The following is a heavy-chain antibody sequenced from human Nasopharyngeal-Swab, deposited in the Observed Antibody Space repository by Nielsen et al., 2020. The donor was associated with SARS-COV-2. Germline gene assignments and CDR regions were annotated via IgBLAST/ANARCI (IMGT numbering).Heavy chain of an antibody. J-gene: IGHJ3*02. CDR2: ITHSGST. CDR3: ARAPDYDVLTGYYPDAFDI. CDR1: GGSFSSYC. D-gene: IGHD3-9*01. V-gene: IGHV4-34*01. Sequence: SETLSLTCAVYGGSFSSYCWTWIRQPPGKGLEWIGEITHSGSTNYNPSLKNRVTLSVDTSKNQFSLKLSSVTAADTAVYYCARAPDYDVLTGYYPDAFDIWGQGTMVTVSS.